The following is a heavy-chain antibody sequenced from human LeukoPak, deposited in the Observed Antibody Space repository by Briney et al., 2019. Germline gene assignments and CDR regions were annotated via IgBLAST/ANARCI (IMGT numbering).Heavy chain of an antibody. V-gene: IGHV3-23*01. CDR1: GFTFSSYA. Sequence: GGSLRLSCAASGFTFSSYAMSWVRQAPGKGLEWVSAISGSGGSTYYAGSVKGRFTISRDNSKNTLYLQMNSLRAEDTAVYYCAKDTAHRSYSSFDYWGQGTLVTVSS. CDR2: ISGSGGST. J-gene: IGHJ4*02. D-gene: IGHD1-26*01. CDR3: AKDTAHRSYSSFDY.